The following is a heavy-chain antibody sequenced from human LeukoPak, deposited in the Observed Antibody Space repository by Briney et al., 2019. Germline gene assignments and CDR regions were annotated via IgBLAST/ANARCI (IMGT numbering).Heavy chain of an antibody. CDR1: GFTFDDYA. CDR2: ISWNSGSI. CDR3: AKEMIAAASSRSIGYYYYMDV. J-gene: IGHJ6*03. V-gene: IGHV3-9*01. D-gene: IGHD6-13*01. Sequence: GGSLRLSCAASGFTFDDYAMHWVRQAPGKGLEWVSGISWNSGSIGYADSVKGRFTISRDNAKNSLYLQMNSLRAEDTALYYCAKEMIAAASSRSIGYYYYMDVWGKGTTVTVSS.